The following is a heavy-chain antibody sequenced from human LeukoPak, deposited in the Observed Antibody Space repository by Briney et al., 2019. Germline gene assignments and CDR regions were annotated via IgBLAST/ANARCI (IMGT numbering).Heavy chain of an antibody. J-gene: IGHJ5*02. Sequence: PSETLSLTCTVSGGSISSSSYYWGWIRQPPGKGLEWIGSIYYSGGTYYNPSLKSRVTISVDTSKNQFSLKLSSVTAADTAVYYCARHLDDSSGYSWFDPWGQGTLVTVSS. CDR3: ARHLDDSSGYSWFDP. CDR1: GGSISSSSYY. V-gene: IGHV4-39*01. D-gene: IGHD3-22*01. CDR2: IYYSGGT.